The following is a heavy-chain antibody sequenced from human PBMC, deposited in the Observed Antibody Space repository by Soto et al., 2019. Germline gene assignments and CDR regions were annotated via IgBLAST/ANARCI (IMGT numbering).Heavy chain of an antibody. J-gene: IGHJ5*02. D-gene: IGHD2-15*01. CDR2: IYYSGST. V-gene: IGHV4-30-4*01. Sequence: SETLSLTCTVSGGSISSGDYYWSWIRQPPGKGLEWIGYIYYSGSTYYNPSLKSRVTISVDTSKNQFSLKLSSVTAADTAVYYCARSPGYCSGGSCYSITGWFDPWGQGTLVTVSS. CDR1: GGSISSGDYY. CDR3: ARSPGYCSGGSCYSITGWFDP.